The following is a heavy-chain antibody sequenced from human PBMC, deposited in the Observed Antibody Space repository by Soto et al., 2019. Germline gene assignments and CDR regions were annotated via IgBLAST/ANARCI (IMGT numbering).Heavy chain of an antibody. Sequence: GGSLRLSCAASGFTFSGSAMHWVRQASGKGLEWVGRIRSKANSYATAYAASVKGRLTISRDDSKNTAYLQMNSLKTEDTAVYYCTTTECSSTSCYFYYYYGMDVWGQGTTVTVSS. V-gene: IGHV3-73*01. D-gene: IGHD2-2*01. CDR1: GFTFSGSA. CDR3: TTTECSSTSCYFYYYYGMDV. J-gene: IGHJ6*02. CDR2: IRSKANSYAT.